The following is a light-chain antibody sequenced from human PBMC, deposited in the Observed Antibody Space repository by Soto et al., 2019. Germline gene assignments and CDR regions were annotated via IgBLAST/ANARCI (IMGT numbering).Light chain of an antibody. CDR2: AAS. J-gene: IGKJ1*01. Sequence: EIVLTQSPGTLSLSPGEGAALSCSASQSISNSKIAWYQQKPGQAPRLLVYAASRRATGIPVRFSGSGSGTDFPLTISRLEPEDFAIYYCQQYGSPRGTFDQGTKVETK. CDR1: QSISNSK. V-gene: IGKV3-20*01. CDR3: QQYGSPRGT.